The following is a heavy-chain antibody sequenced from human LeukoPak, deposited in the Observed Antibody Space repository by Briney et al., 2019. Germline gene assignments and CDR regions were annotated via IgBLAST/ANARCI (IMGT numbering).Heavy chain of an antibody. CDR1: GYTFTSYG. D-gene: IGHD2-2*01. J-gene: IGHJ6*03. V-gene: IGHV1-18*01. Sequence: ASVKVSCKASGYTFTSYGITWVRQAPGQGLEWMGWISAYNGNTNYAQKFQGRVTMTTDTSTSTAYMQLRSLRSDDTAVYYCARDSVVVPAAAYYYYMDVWGKGTTVTVSS. CDR2: ISAYNGNT. CDR3: ARDSVVVPAAAYYYYMDV.